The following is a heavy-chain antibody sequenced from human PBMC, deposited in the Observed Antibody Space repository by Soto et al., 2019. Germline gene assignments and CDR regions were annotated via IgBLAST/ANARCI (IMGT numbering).Heavy chain of an antibody. CDR3: ARGRYGDY. J-gene: IGHJ4*02. CDR2: ISAHNGNT. V-gene: IGHV1-18*01. CDR1: GYTLTSYG. Sequence: QVHLVQSGAEVKKPGASVKVSCKGSGYTLTSYGITCVRQAPGQGLEWMGWISAHNGNTNYALKLQGRVTVTIATSTSTAYLELRGMRSNDREVYYCARGRYGDYWGQGALVTVSS. D-gene: IGHD1-1*01.